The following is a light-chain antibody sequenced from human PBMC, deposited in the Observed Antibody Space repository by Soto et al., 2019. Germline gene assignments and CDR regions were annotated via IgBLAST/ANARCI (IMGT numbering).Light chain of an antibody. Sequence: DIMMTQSPPTLSVSPGERATLSCRASQSVGRHLAWYQQKPGQAPRPLIFESSTRATGVPARFSGSGSGTEFTLSINSLQSEDFAVYYCQQYNNWPPITFGQGTRLEIK. V-gene: IGKV3-15*01. CDR1: QSVGRH. J-gene: IGKJ5*01. CDR2: ESS. CDR3: QQYNNWPPIT.